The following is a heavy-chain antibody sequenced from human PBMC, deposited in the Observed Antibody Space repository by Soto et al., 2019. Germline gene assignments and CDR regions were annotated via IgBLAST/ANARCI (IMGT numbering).Heavy chain of an antibody. CDR3: AAGEYSSSSGLIDY. Sequence: SETLSLTCTVSGGSISSSSYYWGWIRQPPGKGLEWIGSIYYSGSTHYNPSLKSRVTISVDRSKNQFSLKLSSVTTADTAVYYCAAGEYSSSSGLIDYWGQGTLVTVSS. V-gene: IGHV4-39*07. D-gene: IGHD6-6*01. CDR2: IYYSGST. J-gene: IGHJ4*02. CDR1: GGSISSSSYY.